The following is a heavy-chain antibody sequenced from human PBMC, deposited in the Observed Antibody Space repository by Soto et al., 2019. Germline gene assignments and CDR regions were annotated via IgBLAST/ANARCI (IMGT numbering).Heavy chain of an antibody. J-gene: IGHJ4*02. CDR3: ARPGEDSVEVPAATSFDY. CDR2: INAGNGDT. V-gene: IGHV1-3*01. CDR1: GYTFTTYT. D-gene: IGHD2-2*01. Sequence: GASVKVSCKASGYTFTTYTIHWVRQAPGQRLEWMGWINAGNGDTKYSPKFQDRVTITRDTSATTAYMELSSLKSEDTAVYYCARPGEDSVEVPAATSFDYWGQGTLVTVSS.